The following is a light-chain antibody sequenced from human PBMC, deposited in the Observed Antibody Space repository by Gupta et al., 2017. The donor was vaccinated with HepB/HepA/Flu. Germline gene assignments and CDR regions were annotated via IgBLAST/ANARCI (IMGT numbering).Light chain of an antibody. V-gene: IGLV2-14*03. Sequence: QSALTQPASVSGSPGQSITISCTGTSSDVGGHNYVSWYQQHPGKAPKLLIYDVTNRPSGISDRFSGSKSGNTASLTISGLQAEDGADYYCSSYTSSSTLVFGTGTKVTVL. CDR2: DVT. CDR1: SSDVGGHNY. J-gene: IGLJ1*01. CDR3: SSYTSSSTLV.